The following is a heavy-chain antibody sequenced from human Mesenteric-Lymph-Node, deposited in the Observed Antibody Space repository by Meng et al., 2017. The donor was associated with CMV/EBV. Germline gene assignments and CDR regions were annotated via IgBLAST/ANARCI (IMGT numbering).Heavy chain of an antibody. Sequence: SETLSLTCTVSGGSISRYYWSWIRQPPGKGLEWIGYIYYSGSTNYNPSLKSRVTISVDTSKNQFSLKLSSVTAADTAVYYCASSYDSSGYYDMSRYYFDYWGQGTLVTVSS. CDR1: GGSISRYY. D-gene: IGHD3-22*01. J-gene: IGHJ4*02. CDR2: IYYSGST. V-gene: IGHV4-59*01. CDR3: ASSYDSSGYYDMSRYYFDY.